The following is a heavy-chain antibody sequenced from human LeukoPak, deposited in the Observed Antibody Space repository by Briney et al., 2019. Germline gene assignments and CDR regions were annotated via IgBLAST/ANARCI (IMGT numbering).Heavy chain of an antibody. CDR1: GDNYNSYN. V-gene: IGHV1-46*02. J-gene: IGHJ4*02. D-gene: IGHD2-8*01. CDR3: VSQWGREPYFDD. Sequence: ASVKVSCKASGDNYNSYNFHWVRQAPGQGLEWMGVITPSSGSATYVQNFQGRVSMTADTSTNTVYLEVSNLKSEDTALYYCVSQWGREPYFDDWGQGTLVTVSP. CDR2: ITPSSGSA.